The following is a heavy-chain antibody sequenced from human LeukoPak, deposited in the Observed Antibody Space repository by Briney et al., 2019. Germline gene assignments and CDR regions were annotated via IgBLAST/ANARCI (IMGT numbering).Heavy chain of an antibody. CDR2: IQYDGSKK. Sequence: QSGGSLRLSCVASGFTFSSNGMHWVRQAPGKGLEWVTFIQYDGSKKYYADSVKGRFTISRDNSKNTLYLEMNSLRTEDTAMYYCAKDPTNYGDYGAFDYWSQGTLVTVSS. J-gene: IGHJ4*02. CDR1: GFTFSSNG. CDR3: AKDPTNYGDYGAFDY. V-gene: IGHV3-30*02. D-gene: IGHD4-17*01.